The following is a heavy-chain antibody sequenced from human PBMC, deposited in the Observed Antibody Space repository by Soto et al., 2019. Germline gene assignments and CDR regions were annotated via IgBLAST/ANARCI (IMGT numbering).Heavy chain of an antibody. J-gene: IGHJ3*02. CDR2: IKSKTDGGTT. Sequence: EVQLVESGGGLVKPGGSLRLSCAASGFTFSNAWMSWVRQAPGKGLEWVGRIKSKTDGGTTDYAAPVKGRFTISRDDSKNTLYLQMNSLRAEDTAVYYCAREMPLLYSSGPIPDAFDIWGQGTMVTVSS. CDR3: AREMPLLYSSGPIPDAFDI. D-gene: IGHD6-19*01. CDR1: GFTFSNAW. V-gene: IGHV3-15*01.